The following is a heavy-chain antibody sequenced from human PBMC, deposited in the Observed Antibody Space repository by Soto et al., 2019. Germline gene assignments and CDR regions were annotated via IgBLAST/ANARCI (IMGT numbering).Heavy chain of an antibody. CDR1: GDSVTSGSYY. CDR2: ISYTGRT. CDR3: AREWGLLPYYVMDV. J-gene: IGHJ6*02. V-gene: IGHV4-61*03. D-gene: IGHD7-27*01. Sequence: SETLSLTCIVSGDSVTSGSYYWTWLRQPPGKGLEWIGYISYTGRTKYNPSLQSRVTISVDTSKNDFSLNLSSVTAADTAVYFCAREWGLLPYYVMDVWGHGTAVTVSS.